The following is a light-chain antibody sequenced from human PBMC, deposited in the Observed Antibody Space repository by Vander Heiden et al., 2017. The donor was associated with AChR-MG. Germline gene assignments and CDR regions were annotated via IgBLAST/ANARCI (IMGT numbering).Light chain of an antibody. J-gene: IGKJ4*01. V-gene: IGKV3-11*01. CDR2: DAS. CDR1: QSVSSY. CDR3: QQRSNWPRLT. Sequence: EIVLTQSPAPLSLSPGERATLSGRASQSVSSYLAWYQQKPGQAPGLLIYDASNRATGIPARCSGSGSGTDFTLTISSLEPEDFAVYYCQQRSNWPRLTFGGGTKVEIK.